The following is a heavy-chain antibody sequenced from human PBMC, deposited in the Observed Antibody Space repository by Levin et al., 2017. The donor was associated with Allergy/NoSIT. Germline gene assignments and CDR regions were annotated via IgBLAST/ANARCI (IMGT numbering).Heavy chain of an antibody. Sequence: SETLSLTYTVSGGSMSNYWSWIRQPPGKGLEWIGYIYYSGSTNYNTSLPLLFPLSVDTSRNQFSLKLSSVNSADTAVYYCARDRSIIAASGTHYSYGMDVWGQGTTVTVSS. CDR3: ARDRSIIAASGTHYSYGMDV. D-gene: IGHD6-13*01. CDR1: GGSMSNY. J-gene: IGHJ6*02. CDR2: IYYSGST. V-gene: IGHV4-59*01.